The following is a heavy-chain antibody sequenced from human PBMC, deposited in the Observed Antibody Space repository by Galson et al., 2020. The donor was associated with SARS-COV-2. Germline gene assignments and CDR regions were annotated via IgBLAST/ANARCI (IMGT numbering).Heavy chain of an antibody. CDR3: ASHLLHRIAVAGTGAFDI. J-gene: IGHJ3*02. D-gene: IGHD6-19*01. CDR1: GYTFTSYG. CDR2: ISAYNGNT. V-gene: IGHV1-18*01. Sequence: ASVKVSCKASGYTFTSYGISWVRQAPGQGLEWMGWISAYNGNTNYAQKLQGRVTMTTDTSTSTAYMELRSLRSDDTAVYYCASHLLHRIAVAGTGAFDIWGQGTMVTVSS.